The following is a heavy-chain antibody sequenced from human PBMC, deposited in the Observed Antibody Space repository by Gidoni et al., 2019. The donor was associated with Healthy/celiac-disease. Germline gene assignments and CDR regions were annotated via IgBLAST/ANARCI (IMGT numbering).Heavy chain of an antibody. V-gene: IGHV4-61*02. CDR1: GGSISSGSYY. D-gene: IGHD6-19*01. Sequence: QVQLQESGPGLVKPSQTLSLTCTVSGGSISSGSYYWSWIRQPAGKGLEWIGRIYTSGSTNYNPSLKSRVTISVDTSKNQFSLKLSSVTAADTAVYYCAREGRSGGWYCVDWGQGTLVTVSS. CDR2: IYTSGST. CDR3: AREGRSGGWYCVD. J-gene: IGHJ4*02.